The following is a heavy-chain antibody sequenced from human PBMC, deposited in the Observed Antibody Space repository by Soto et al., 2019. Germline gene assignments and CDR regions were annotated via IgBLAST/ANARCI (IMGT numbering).Heavy chain of an antibody. CDR1: GGTFSSYA. V-gene: IGHV1-69*01. CDR2: LIPIFGTA. CDR3: ARETGIAVAGNLDAFDI. J-gene: IGHJ3*02. Sequence: QVQLVQSGAEVKKPGSSVKVSCKASGGTFSSYAISWVRQAPGQGLEWMGGLIPIFGTANYAQKFQGRVTITADESTSTAYMELSSLRSEDTAVYYCARETGIAVAGNLDAFDIWGQGTMVTFSS. D-gene: IGHD6-19*01.